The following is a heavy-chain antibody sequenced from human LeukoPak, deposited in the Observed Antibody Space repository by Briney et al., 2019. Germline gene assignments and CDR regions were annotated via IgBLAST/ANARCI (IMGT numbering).Heavy chain of an antibody. CDR3: ARHAYSSGYY. V-gene: IGHV4-39*01. CDR2: IYYSGST. J-gene: IGHJ4*02. Sequence: SETLSLTCTVSGGSISSSSYYWGWIRQPPGKGLEWIGSIYYSGSTYYNPSLKSRVTISVDTSKNQFSLKLSSVTAADTAVYCCARHAYSSGYYWGQGTLVTVSS. D-gene: IGHD3-22*01. CDR1: GGSISSSSYY.